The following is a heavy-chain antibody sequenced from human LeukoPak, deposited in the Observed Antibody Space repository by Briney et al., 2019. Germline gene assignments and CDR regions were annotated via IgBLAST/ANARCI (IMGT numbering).Heavy chain of an antibody. D-gene: IGHD2-15*01. CDR1: GYTFTGYY. CDR2: INPNSGGT. Sequence: ASVKVSCKASGYTFTGYYMHWVRQAPGQGLEWMGRINPNSGGTNYAQKFQGRVTMTRDTSISTAYMELSSLRSEDTAVYYCARDPHCSGGSCYRIWGQGTLVTVSS. J-gene: IGHJ4*02. V-gene: IGHV1-2*06. CDR3: ARDPHCSGGSCYRI.